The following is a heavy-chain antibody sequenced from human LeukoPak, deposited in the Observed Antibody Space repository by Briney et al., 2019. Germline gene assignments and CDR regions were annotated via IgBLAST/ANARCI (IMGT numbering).Heavy chain of an antibody. CDR1: GCTFTSYY. Sequence: ASVKVSCKASGCTFTSYYMHWVRQAPGQGLEWMGIINPSGGSTSYAQKFQGRVTMTRDTSTSTVYMELSSLRSEDTAVYYCARVEATYYDFWSGYYHPATLEYGMDVWGQGTTVTVSS. D-gene: IGHD3-3*01. CDR3: ARVEATYYDFWSGYYHPATLEYGMDV. J-gene: IGHJ6*02. CDR2: INPSGGST. V-gene: IGHV1-46*01.